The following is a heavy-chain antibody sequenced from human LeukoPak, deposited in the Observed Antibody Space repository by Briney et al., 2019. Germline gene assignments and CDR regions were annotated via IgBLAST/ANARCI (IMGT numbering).Heavy chain of an antibody. CDR1: GYAFTGYY. Sequence: ASVKVSCKASGYAFTGYYMHWVRQAPGQGLEWMGWINPNSGGTNYAQKFQGWVTMTRDTSISTAYMELSSLRSEDTAVYYCARTVVYSSSSPYYYGMDVWGQGTTVTVSS. CDR3: ARTVVYSSSSPYYYGMDV. CDR2: INPNSGGT. J-gene: IGHJ6*02. V-gene: IGHV1-2*04. D-gene: IGHD6-6*01.